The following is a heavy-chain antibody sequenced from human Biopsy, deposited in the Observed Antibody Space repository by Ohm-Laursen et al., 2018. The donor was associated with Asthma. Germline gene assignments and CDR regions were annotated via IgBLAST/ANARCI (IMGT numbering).Heavy chain of an antibody. CDR1: GGTFNTYV. Sequence: SVKVSCKSLGGTFNTYVIGWVRQAPGQGLGWMGGINSVFGTTTYPQKFQDRVTITADDSTSTVYMELSSLRSEDTAVYYCARKTGSCISRTCYSLDFWGQGTLVTVSS. D-gene: IGHD2-2*01. V-gene: IGHV1-69*13. J-gene: IGHJ4*02. CDR3: ARKTGSCISRTCYSLDF. CDR2: INSVFGTT.